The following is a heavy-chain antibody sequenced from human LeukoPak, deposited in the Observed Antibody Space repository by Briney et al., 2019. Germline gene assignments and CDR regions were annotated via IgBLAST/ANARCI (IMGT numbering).Heavy chain of an antibody. J-gene: IGHJ4*02. Sequence: ASVKVSCKASGYTFTSYDINWVRQATGQGLEWMGWMSPNSGNTDYTQKFQGRVTFTRNTSISTAYMELSSLRFDDTAVYYCARWMATISNFDYWGQGTLVTVSS. D-gene: IGHD5-12*01. CDR1: GYTFTSYD. V-gene: IGHV1-8*01. CDR3: ARWMATISNFDY. CDR2: MSPNSGNT.